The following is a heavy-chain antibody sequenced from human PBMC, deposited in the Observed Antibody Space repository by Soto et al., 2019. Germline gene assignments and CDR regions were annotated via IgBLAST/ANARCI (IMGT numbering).Heavy chain of an antibody. Sequence: SVKVSCKASGGTFSSYAISWLRQSPGQGLEWMGGIIPIFGTANYAQKFQGRVTITADESTSTAYMELSSLRSEDTAVYYCARGVITIFGVVPHYYYYGMDVWGQGTTVTVS. D-gene: IGHD3-3*01. CDR1: GGTFSSYA. CDR2: IIPIFGTA. J-gene: IGHJ6*02. V-gene: IGHV1-69*13. CDR3: ARGVITIFGVVPHYYYYGMDV.